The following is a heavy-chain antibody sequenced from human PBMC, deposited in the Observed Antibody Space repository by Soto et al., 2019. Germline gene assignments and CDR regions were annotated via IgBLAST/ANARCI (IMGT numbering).Heavy chain of an antibody. CDR1: GGSISGSY. J-gene: IGHJ4*02. V-gene: IGHV4-59*12. Sequence: PSETLSLTCSVSGGSISGSYWSWIRQSPGKGLEWLGYVYYTGSTNYSPSLRSRVSISVDTSKNEFSLRLNLRADDTAVYHCARAISSVTYYDSIGYWGRGTLVTVSS. D-gene: IGHD1-26*01. CDR3: ARAISSVTYYDSIGY. CDR2: VYYTGST.